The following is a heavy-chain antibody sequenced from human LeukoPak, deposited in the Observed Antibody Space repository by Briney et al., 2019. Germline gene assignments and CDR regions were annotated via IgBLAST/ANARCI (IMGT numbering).Heavy chain of an antibody. D-gene: IGHD6-13*01. CDR2: INPNSGVA. CDR3: ARGAAVGQTRDY. J-gene: IGHJ4*02. Sequence: SVKVSCKASVCTLTDHYIHWVRQAPGQGLEWVGRINPNSGVANYAQKFQGRVTMNRDTSIRTPYMELSSLTSDDTAVYFCARGAAVGQTRDYWGQGTLVTVSS. V-gene: IGHV1-2*06. CDR1: VCTLTDHY.